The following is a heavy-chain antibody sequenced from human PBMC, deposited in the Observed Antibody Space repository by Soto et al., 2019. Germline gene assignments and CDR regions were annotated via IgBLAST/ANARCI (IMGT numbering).Heavy chain of an antibody. D-gene: IGHD3-10*01. CDR3: GRAIGRGIIRD. Sequence: EVQLVESGGGLVKPGGSLRLSCTASGFIFRTYGMTWVRQAPGKGLECVSSIYSSGTFIYYADSVKGRFTISRDDAKNSLFLQMNSLRAEDTAVYYCGRAIGRGIIRDWGQGTLVTVSS. V-gene: IGHV3-21*01. CDR2: IYSSGTFI. CDR1: GFIFRTYG. J-gene: IGHJ4*02.